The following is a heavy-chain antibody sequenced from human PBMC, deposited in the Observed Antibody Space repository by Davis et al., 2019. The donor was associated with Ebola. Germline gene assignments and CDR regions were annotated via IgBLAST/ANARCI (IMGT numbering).Heavy chain of an antibody. CDR2: IPYDGSNK. CDR1: GFTFSSYG. Sequence: PGGSLRLSCAASGFTFSSYGMHWVRQAPGKGLEWVAVIPYDGSNKYYADSVKGRFTISRDNSKNTLYLQMNSLKPDDTALYYCARGSGWYREYYFDYWGLGTLVTVSS. CDR3: ARGSGWYREYYFDY. J-gene: IGHJ4*02. V-gene: IGHV3-30*03. D-gene: IGHD6-19*01.